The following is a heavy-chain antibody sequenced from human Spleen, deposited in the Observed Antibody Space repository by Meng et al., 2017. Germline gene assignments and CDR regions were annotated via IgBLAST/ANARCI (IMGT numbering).Heavy chain of an antibody. V-gene: IGHV4-34*01. D-gene: IGHD3-16*02. CDR1: GGSFSGYY. J-gene: IGHJ4*02. Sequence: SETLSLTCAVYGGSFSGYYWSWIRQPPGKGLEWIGEINHSGSTNYNPSPKSRVTISVDTSKNQFTLKLSSVTAADTAVYYCARYRVWGSYRTPFDYWGQGTLVTVSS. CDR3: ARYRVWGSYRTPFDY. CDR2: INHSGST.